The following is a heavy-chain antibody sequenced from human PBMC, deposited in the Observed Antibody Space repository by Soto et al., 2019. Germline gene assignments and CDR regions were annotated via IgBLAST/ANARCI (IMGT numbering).Heavy chain of an antibody. V-gene: IGHV4-31*03. J-gene: IGHJ6*02. CDR1: GGSISSGGYY. D-gene: IGHD4-17*01. CDR2: IYYSGST. CDR3: ARGAVTNDYYYYGMDV. Sequence: QVQLQESGPGLVKPSQTLSLTCTVSGGSISSGGYYWSWIRQHPGKGLEWIGYIYYSGSTYYNPSLKSRVTISVDTSKNQFSLKLSSVTAADTAVYYCARGAVTNDYYYYGMDVWGQGTTVTVSS.